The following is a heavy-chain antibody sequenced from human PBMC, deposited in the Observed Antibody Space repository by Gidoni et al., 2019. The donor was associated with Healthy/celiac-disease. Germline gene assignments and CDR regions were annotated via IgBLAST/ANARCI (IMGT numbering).Heavy chain of an antibody. CDR2: IWYDGSNK. J-gene: IGHJ3*02. CDR1: GFTFRRYG. Sequence: QVQLVESGGGVVQPGRSLRLSCAASGFTFRRYGMHWVRQAPGKGLEWVAVIWYDGSNKYYADSVKGRFTISRDNSKNTLYLQMNSLRAEDTAVYYCARGDYYDSSGYYSDAFDIWGQGTMVTVSS. V-gene: IGHV3-33*01. D-gene: IGHD3-22*01. CDR3: ARGDYYDSSGYYSDAFDI.